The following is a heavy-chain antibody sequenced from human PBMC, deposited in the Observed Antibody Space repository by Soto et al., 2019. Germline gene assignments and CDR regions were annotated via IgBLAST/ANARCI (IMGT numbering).Heavy chain of an antibody. D-gene: IGHD5-18*01. CDR1: GFTFSSYS. V-gene: IGHV3-21*01. Sequence: EVQLVESGGGLVKTGGSLRLSCAASGFTFSSYSMNWVRQAPGKGLEWVSSISSSSSYIYYADSVKGRFTISRDNARNSQYLQMNSLRAEDTAVYYCARDQPGYSYGYGLGYWGQGTLVTVSS. CDR2: ISSSSSYI. CDR3: ARDQPGYSYGYGLGY. J-gene: IGHJ4*02.